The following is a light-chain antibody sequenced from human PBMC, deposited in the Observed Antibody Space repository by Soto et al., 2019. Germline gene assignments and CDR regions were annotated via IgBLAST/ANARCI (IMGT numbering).Light chain of an antibody. CDR3: AAWDDSLDGYV. CDR1: SSNIGGNA. J-gene: IGLJ1*01. CDR2: AHN. Sequence: QSVLTQPPSASGTPGQRVTISCSGSSSNIGGNAVNWFQQLPGTAPKLLIYAHNSRPSGVPDRFSGSKSGTSASLVISGLQSDDEADYYCAAWDDSLDGYVFGTGTKVTVL. V-gene: IGLV1-44*01.